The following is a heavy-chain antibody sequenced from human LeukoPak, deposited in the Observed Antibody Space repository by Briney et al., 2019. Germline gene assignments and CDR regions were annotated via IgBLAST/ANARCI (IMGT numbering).Heavy chain of an antibody. CDR2: IVSDGSST. CDR1: GFTFSNYW. D-gene: IGHD6-13*01. CDR3: VRDWYSIEY. Sequence: GGSLRLSCAASGFTFSNYWMHWVRQAPGKGLVWVSRIVSDGSSTNYADSVKGRFTISRDNAKNTLYLQMNSLRVKDTAVYYCVRDWYSIEYWGQGTLVTVSS. J-gene: IGHJ4*02. V-gene: IGHV3-74*01.